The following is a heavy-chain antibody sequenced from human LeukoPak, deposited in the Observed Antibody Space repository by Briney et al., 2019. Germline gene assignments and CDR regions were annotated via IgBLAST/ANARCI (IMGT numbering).Heavy chain of an antibody. CDR2: IYHSGST. D-gene: IGHD6-13*01. V-gene: IGHV4-30-2*01. J-gene: IGHJ4*02. Sequence: PSETLSLTCTVSGGSISSGGYYWSWIRQPPGKGLEWIGYIYHSGSTNYNPSLKSRVTISVDRSKNQFSLKLSSVTAADTAVYYCARNIAASPYYFDYWGQGTLVTVSS. CDR1: GGSISSGGYY. CDR3: ARNIAASPYYFDY.